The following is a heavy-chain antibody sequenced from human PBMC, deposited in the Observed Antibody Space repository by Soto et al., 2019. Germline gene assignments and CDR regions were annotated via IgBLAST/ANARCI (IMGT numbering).Heavy chain of an antibody. Sequence: QVQLVQSGAEVKKPGSSVKVSCKASGCTFSSYAISWVRQAPGQGLEWMGGIIPIFGTANYAQKFQGRVTITADESTSTAYTELSSLRSEDTAVYYCARDPGYSSGSYSYGMDVWGQGTTVTVSS. CDR2: IIPIFGTA. CDR1: GCTFSSYA. V-gene: IGHV1-69*12. CDR3: ARDPGYSSGSYSYGMDV. D-gene: IGHD3-10*01. J-gene: IGHJ6*02.